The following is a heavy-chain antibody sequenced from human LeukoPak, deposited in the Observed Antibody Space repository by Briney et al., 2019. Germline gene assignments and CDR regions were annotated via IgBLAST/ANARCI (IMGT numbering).Heavy chain of an antibody. CDR1: GFTFSSYS. D-gene: IGHD1-14*01. V-gene: IGHV3-21*01. Sequence: GGSLRLSCVASGFTFSSYSMNWVRQAPGKGLEWVSSVSESSTYTYYADSVKGRFTISRDNAKNSLYLQMNSLRTEDTAIYYCARVGVRRGYYDYWGQGTLVTVSS. J-gene: IGHJ4*02. CDR2: VSESSTYT. CDR3: ARVGVRRGYYDY.